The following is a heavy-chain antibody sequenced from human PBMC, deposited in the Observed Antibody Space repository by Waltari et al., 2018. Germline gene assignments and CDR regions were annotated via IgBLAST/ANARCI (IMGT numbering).Heavy chain of an antibody. CDR1: GFTFSSYE. V-gene: IGHV3-48*03. CDR3: AGAWT. D-gene: IGHD1-1*01. Sequence: EVQLVESGGGLVQPGGSLRLSCAASGFTFSSYEMNWVRQAPGKGLEWVSYYADSVKGRFTISRDNAKNSLYLQMNNLRVEDTAVYYCAGAWTWGQGTVVTVSS. J-gene: IGHJ4*02.